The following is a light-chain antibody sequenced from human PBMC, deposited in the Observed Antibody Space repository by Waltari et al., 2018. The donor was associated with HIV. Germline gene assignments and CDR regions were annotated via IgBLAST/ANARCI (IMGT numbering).Light chain of an antibody. CDR3: QQYDTSFT. J-gene: IGKJ4*01. V-gene: IGKV3-20*01. CDR2: GAS. CDR1: QNIGGTY. Sequence: MGSQNIGGTYLAWYQHKPGQAPRLLIYGASNRATDIPDRFSGSGSGTDFTLTISRLEPEDFAVYYCQQYDTSFTFGGGTKVEIK.